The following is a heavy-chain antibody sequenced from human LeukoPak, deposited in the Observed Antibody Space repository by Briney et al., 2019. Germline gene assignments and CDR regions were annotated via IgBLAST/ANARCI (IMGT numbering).Heavy chain of an antibody. CDR3: AGGGVDTAMLDY. CDR1: GGSFSGYY. D-gene: IGHD5-18*01. Sequence: PSETLSLTCAVYGGSFSGYYWSWIRQPPGKGLEWIGEINHSGSTNYNPSLKSRVIISVDTSKNQFSLKLSSVTAADTAVYYCAGGGVDTAMLDYWGQGTLVTVSS. V-gene: IGHV4-34*01. CDR2: INHSGST. J-gene: IGHJ4*02.